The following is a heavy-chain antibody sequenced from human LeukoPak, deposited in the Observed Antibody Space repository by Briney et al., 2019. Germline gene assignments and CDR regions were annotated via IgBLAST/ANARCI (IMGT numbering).Heavy chain of an antibody. D-gene: IGHD1-7*01. J-gene: IGHJ4*02. V-gene: IGHV4-59*08. Sequence: SETLSLTCTVSGGSISSYYWSWIRQPPGKGLEWIGYIYYSGSTYYNPSLKSRVTISVDTSKNQFSLKLSSVTAADTAVYYCANSITGTTVDYWGQGTLVTVSS. CDR2: IYYSGST. CDR1: GGSISSYY. CDR3: ANSITGTTVDY.